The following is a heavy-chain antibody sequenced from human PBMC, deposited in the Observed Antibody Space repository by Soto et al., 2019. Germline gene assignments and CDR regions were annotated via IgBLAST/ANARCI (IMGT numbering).Heavy chain of an antibody. CDR2: IYWDEDK. CDR1: GFSLSTSGVG. Sequence: QITLKESGPTLVKPTQTLTLTCTFSGFSLSTSGVGVSWIRQPPGKALEWLALIYWDEDKRYSPFLKSRLTITTDTSTNEVVLTMTNMYHVDTGTYYCAHKGGRGAAMDVWGQGTTVTVSS. V-gene: IGHV2-5*02. CDR3: AHKGGRGAAMDV. J-gene: IGHJ6*02. D-gene: IGHD2-15*01.